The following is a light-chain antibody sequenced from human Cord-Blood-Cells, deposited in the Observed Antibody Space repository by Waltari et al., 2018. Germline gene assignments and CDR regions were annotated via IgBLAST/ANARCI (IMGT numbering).Light chain of an antibody. J-gene: IGLJ3*02. CDR2: EGS. CDR3: CSYAGSSTLV. V-gene: IGLV2-23*01. CDR1: SGDVGSYNL. Sequence: QSALTHPASVSGSPGQSITISCTGTSGDVGSYNLFPWYKQHPGKAPKLMIYEGSKRPSGVFNRFSGSKSGNTASLTISGLQAEDEADYYCCSYAGSSTLVFGGGTKLTVL.